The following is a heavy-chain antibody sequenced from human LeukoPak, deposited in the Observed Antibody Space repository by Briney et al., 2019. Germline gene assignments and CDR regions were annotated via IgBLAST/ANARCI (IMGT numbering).Heavy chain of an antibody. CDR3: ARVGYYSSGPFSYFDY. CDR1: GFTFSRYA. D-gene: IGHD3-10*01. CDR2: ISYDGSNE. J-gene: IGHJ4*02. Sequence: GGSLRLSCAASGFTFSRYAMHWVRQAPGKGLEWVAVISYDGSNEYYADSVKGRFTISRDSSENTLYLQMSSLRVEDTAVYYCARVGYYSSGPFSYFDYWGQGTLVTVSS. V-gene: IGHV3-30-3*01.